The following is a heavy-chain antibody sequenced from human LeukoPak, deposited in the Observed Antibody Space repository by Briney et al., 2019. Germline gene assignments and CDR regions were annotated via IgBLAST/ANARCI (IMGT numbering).Heavy chain of an antibody. Sequence: ASVKVSCKASGYTFTSYGISWVRQAPGQGLEWMGWISAYNGNTNYAQKLQGRVTMTTDTSTSTAYMELRSLRSDDTAVYYCARHDDILTGSNYFDYWGQGTPVTVSS. V-gene: IGHV1-18*01. CDR1: GYTFTSYG. J-gene: IGHJ4*02. CDR3: ARHDDILTGSNYFDY. D-gene: IGHD3-9*01. CDR2: ISAYNGNT.